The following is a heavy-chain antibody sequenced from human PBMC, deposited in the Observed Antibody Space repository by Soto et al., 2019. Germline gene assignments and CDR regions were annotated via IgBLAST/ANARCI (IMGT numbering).Heavy chain of an antibody. V-gene: IGHV3-21*01. Sequence: GGSLRLSCEASGFTFSRVGMNWVRQVPGKGLEWVASISSGSSDTWYADSVKGRFFISRDNAQHSLFWQMNTLRPEDTAMYYYARVAYWGPPSQVTVS. J-gene: IGHJ4*02. CDR1: GFTFSRVG. CDR2: ISSGSSDT. CDR3: ARVAY.